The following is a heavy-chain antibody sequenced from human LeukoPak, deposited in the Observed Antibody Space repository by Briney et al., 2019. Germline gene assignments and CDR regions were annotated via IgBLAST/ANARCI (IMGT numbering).Heavy chain of an antibody. Sequence: SETLSLTCTVSGGSISSGGYYWSWIRQHPGKGLEWIGYIYYSGSTYYNPSLKGRVTISVDTSKNQFSLKLSSVTAADTAVYYCARVVVVVAATHYFDYWGQGTLVTVSS. D-gene: IGHD2-15*01. V-gene: IGHV4-31*03. J-gene: IGHJ4*02. CDR1: GGSISSGGYY. CDR2: IYYSGST. CDR3: ARVVVVVAATHYFDY.